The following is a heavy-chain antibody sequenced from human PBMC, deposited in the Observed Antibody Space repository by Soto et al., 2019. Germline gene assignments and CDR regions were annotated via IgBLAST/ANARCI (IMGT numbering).Heavy chain of an antibody. CDR2: ISWNSGTI. Sequence: GGSLRLSCAASGFTFDDYAMHWVRQAPGKGLEWVSGISWNSGTIAYADSVEGRFTISRDNAKNSLYLQMNSLRAEDTALYYCAKDIAARPPYYRDYWGQGTLVTVSS. V-gene: IGHV3-9*01. D-gene: IGHD6-6*01. CDR1: GFTFDDYA. J-gene: IGHJ4*02. CDR3: AKDIAARPPYYRDY.